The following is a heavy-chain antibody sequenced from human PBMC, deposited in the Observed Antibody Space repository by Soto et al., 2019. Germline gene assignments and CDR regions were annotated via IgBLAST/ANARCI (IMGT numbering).Heavy chain of an antibody. Sequence: QLTLKESGPTLVKPTQTLTLTCTFSGLSLTTRPVGVGWIRQPPGQALAGVALIYWDDDKCYNPSLKTRVTITKDTSKNQVVLTMTNMDPVDTATYYCSHRQRYNGALNEGTLDYWGQGALVTVSS. D-gene: IGHD1-20*01. CDR1: GLSLTTRPVG. V-gene: IGHV2-5*02. CDR2: IYWDDDK. CDR3: SHRQRYNGALNEGTLDY. J-gene: IGHJ4*02.